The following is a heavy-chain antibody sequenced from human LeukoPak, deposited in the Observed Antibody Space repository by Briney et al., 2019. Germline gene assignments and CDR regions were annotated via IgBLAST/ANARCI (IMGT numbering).Heavy chain of an antibody. Sequence: GGSLRLSCAASGFTFGSYWMSWVRQAPGKGLEWVSYISSSGSTIYYADSVKGRFTISRDNAKNSLYLQMNSLRAEDTAVYYCARDTAAGTGTFDIWGQGTMVTVSS. D-gene: IGHD6-13*01. J-gene: IGHJ3*02. CDR3: ARDTAAGTGTFDI. CDR1: GFTFGSYW. V-gene: IGHV3-48*04. CDR2: ISSSGSTI.